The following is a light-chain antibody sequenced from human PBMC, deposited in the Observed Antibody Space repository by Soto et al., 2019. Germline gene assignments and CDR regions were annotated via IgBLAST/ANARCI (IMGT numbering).Light chain of an antibody. V-gene: IGLV1-44*01. Sequence: QSALTQPPSLSATPGQRVNISCSGSLSNIGDNAVNWYQQLPGAAPKLLIYLNDQRPSGVPDRFSGSKSGTSAFLAISGLQSEDEADYYCAAWDDSLNALFGTGTKVTVL. J-gene: IGLJ1*01. CDR1: LSNIGDNA. CDR3: AAWDDSLNAL. CDR2: LND.